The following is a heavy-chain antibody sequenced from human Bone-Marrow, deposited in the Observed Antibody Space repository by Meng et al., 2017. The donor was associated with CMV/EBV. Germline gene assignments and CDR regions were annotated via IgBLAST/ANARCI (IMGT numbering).Heavy chain of an antibody. CDR3: ARDVYCSGGSCPYYYYYYGMDV. CDR1: GFTFSSYS. D-gene: IGHD2-15*01. J-gene: IGHJ6*02. V-gene: IGHV3-21*01. Sequence: GESLKISCAASGFTFSSYSMNWVRQAPGKGLEWVSSISSSSSYIYYADSVKGRFTISRDNAKNSLYLQMNSLRAEDTAVYYCARDVYCSGGSCPYYYYYYGMDVWGQGTTVTASS. CDR2: ISSSSSYI.